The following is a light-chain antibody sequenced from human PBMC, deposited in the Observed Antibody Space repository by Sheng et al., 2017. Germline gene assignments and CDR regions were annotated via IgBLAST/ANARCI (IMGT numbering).Light chain of an antibody. CDR1: QSVVSTY. CDR2: DAS. CDR3: QQYGTTPYT. Sequence: DIVLTQSPGTLSLSPGDRATLSCRASQSVVSTYFAWYQQKPGQAPRLLIYDASKRATDIPDRFSGGGSGTDFTLTINRLEPGDIAVYYCQQYGTTPYTFGQGTKLEI. V-gene: IGKV3-20*01. J-gene: IGKJ2*01.